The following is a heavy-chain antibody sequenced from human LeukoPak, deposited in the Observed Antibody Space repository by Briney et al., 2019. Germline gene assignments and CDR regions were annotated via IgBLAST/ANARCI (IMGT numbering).Heavy chain of an antibody. D-gene: IGHD2-2*02. CDR2: ISSSSGTI. CDR3: AKMARSFTLYSAPDF. Sequence: GGSLRLSCAASGFTFSSYSMNWVRQAPGKGLEWVSYISSSSGTIYYADSVKGRFTTSRDNAKNSLYLQMNSLRAEDTAVYYCAKMARSFTLYSAPDFWGQGTLVTVSS. V-gene: IGHV3-48*01. J-gene: IGHJ4*02. CDR1: GFTFSSYS.